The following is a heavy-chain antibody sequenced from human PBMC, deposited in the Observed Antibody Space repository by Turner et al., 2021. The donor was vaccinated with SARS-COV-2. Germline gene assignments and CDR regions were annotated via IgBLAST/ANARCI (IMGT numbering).Heavy chain of an antibody. CDR1: RGTFSSYT. D-gene: IGHD3-9*01. J-gene: IGHJ4*02. Sequence: QVQLVQSRAEVKKPGSSVKVSCKASRGTFSSYTISWVRQAPGQGPEWMGRIIPILGRANYAQKFQGRVTITADKSTSTAYMEVSSLRSEDTAVYYCATRVYDILTGLELGYFDYWGQGTLVTVSS. V-gene: IGHV1-69*02. CDR2: IIPILGRA. CDR3: ATRVYDILTGLELGYFDY.